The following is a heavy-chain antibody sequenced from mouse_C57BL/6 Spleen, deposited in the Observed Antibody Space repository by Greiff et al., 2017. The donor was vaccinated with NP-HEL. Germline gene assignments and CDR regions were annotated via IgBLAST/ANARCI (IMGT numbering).Heavy chain of an antibody. Sequence: VQLQQSGAELVKPGASVKLSCKASGYTFTSYWMQWVKQRPGQGLEWIGEIDPSDSYTNYNQKFKGKATLTVDTSSSTAYMQLSSLTSEDSAVYYCAGIYDGYYLDYWGQGTTLTVSS. D-gene: IGHD2-3*01. CDR1: GYTFTSYW. V-gene: IGHV1-50*01. CDR2: IDPSDSYT. J-gene: IGHJ2*01. CDR3: AGIYDGYYLDY.